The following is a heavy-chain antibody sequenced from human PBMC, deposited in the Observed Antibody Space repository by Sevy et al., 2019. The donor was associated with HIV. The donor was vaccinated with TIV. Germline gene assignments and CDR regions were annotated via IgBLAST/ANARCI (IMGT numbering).Heavy chain of an antibody. CDR1: GFTFSSYS. CDR3: ARGGFDGIFDP. CDR2: ISSSSSYI. Sequence: GSLRLSCAASGFTFSSYSMNWVRQAPGEGLEWVSSISSSSSYIYYTDSVKGRFTISRDNAKNSLYLQMNSLRAEDTAVYYCARGGFDGIFDPWGQGTLVTVSS. J-gene: IGHJ5*02. D-gene: IGHD1-26*01. V-gene: IGHV3-21*01.